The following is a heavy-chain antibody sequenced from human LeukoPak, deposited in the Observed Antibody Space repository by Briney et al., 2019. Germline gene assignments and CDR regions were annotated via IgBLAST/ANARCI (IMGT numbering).Heavy chain of an antibody. CDR2: ISSSSSYI. CDR3: ASGSAGLRSSRYYYYGMDV. CDR1: GFTFSSYS. J-gene: IGHJ6*02. V-gene: IGHV3-21*01. D-gene: IGHD5-12*01. Sequence: GGSLRLSCAASGFTFSSYSMNWVRQAPGKGLEWVSSISSSSSYIYYADSVKGRFTISRDNAKNSLYLQMNSLRAEDTAVYYCASGSAGLRSSRYYYYGMDVWGQGTTVTVSS.